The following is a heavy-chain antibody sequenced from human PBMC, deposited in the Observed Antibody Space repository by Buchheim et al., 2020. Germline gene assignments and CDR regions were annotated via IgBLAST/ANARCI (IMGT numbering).Heavy chain of an antibody. J-gene: IGHJ2*01. CDR3: ARAMYYYDSSGYYPGWYFDL. V-gene: IGHV4-61*02. Sequence: QVQLQESGPGLVKPSQTLSLTCTVSGGSISSGSYYWSWIRQPAGKGLEWIGRIYTSGGTNYNPSLKSRVTISVDTSKNQFSLKLSSVTAADTAVYYCARAMYYYDSSGYYPGWYFDLWGRGTL. CDR2: IYTSGGT. D-gene: IGHD3-22*01. CDR1: GGSISSGSYY.